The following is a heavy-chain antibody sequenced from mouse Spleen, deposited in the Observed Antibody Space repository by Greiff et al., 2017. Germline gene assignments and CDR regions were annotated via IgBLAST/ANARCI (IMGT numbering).Heavy chain of an antibody. V-gene: IGHV2-2*01. J-gene: IGHJ3*01. D-gene: IGHD3-1*01. CDR3: ARNWAIPNDGFAY. CDR2: IWSGGST. Sequence: VQGVESGPGLVQPSQSLSITCTVSGFSLTSYGVHWVRQSPGKGLEWLEVIWSGGSTDYNAAFISRLSISKDNSKSQVFFKMNSLQADDTAIYYCARNWAIPNDGFAYWGQGTLVTVSA. CDR1: GFSLTSYG.